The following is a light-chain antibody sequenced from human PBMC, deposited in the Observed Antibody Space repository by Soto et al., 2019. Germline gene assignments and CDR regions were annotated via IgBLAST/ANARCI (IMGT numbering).Light chain of an antibody. J-gene: IGLJ1*01. CDR2: EVT. Sequence: QSALTQPASVSWSPGQCITISCTGTSSDVGGYNYVSWYQHHPGKAPKLMIYEVTNRPSGISNRFSGSKSGNTASLSISGLQAEDEADYYCSSYSSSTIRVFGTGTKVTV. CDR3: SSYSSSTIRV. CDR1: SSDVGGYNY. V-gene: IGLV2-14*01.